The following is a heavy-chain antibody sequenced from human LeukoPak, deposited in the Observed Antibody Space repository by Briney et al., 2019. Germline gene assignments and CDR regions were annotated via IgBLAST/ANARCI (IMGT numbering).Heavy chain of an antibody. CDR3: ARGVWFGELLRN. V-gene: IGHV3-53*01. Sequence: GGSLRLSCAASGFTVSSNYMSWVREAPGKGLEWVSVIYSGGSTYYADSVKGRFTISRDNSKNTLYLQMNSLRAEDTAVYYCARGVWFGELLRNWGQGTLVTVSS. J-gene: IGHJ4*02. D-gene: IGHD3-10*01. CDR1: GFTVSSNY. CDR2: IYSGGST.